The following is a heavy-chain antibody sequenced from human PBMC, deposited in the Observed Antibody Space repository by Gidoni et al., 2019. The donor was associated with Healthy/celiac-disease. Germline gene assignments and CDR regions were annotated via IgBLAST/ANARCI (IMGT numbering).Heavy chain of an antibody. CDR3: AKDLNYYDSSGYYQGFDY. Sequence: QVQLVESGGGVVQPGRSLRLSCAASGFTFSSSGMHWVRQAPGKGLEWVAVISYDGSNKYYADSVKGRFTISRDNSKNTLYLQMNSLRAEDTAVYYCAKDLNYYDSSGYYQGFDYWGQGTLVTVSS. D-gene: IGHD3-22*01. CDR2: ISYDGSNK. J-gene: IGHJ4*02. V-gene: IGHV3-30*18. CDR1: GFTFSSSG.